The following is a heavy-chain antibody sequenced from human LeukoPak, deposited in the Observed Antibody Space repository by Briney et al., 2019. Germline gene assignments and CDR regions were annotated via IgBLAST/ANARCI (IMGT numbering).Heavy chain of an antibody. CDR2: IYYSGST. V-gene: IGHV4-61*01. CDR3: ARGPGDSYGFFNDY. Sequence: SETLSLTCTVSGGSVSSGSYYWSWIRQPPGKGLEWIGYIYYSGSTNYNPSLKSRVTISVDTSKNQFSLKLRSVTAADTAVYYCARGPGDSYGFFNDYWGREPWSPSPQ. CDR1: GGSVSSGSYY. J-gene: IGHJ4*02. D-gene: IGHD5-18*01.